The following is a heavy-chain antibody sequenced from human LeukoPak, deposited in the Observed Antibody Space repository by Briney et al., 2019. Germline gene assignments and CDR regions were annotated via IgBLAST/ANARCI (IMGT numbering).Heavy chain of an antibody. J-gene: IGHJ6*03. Sequence: VTSVKVSCKASGGTFSSYAISWVRQAPGQGLEWMGGIIPIFGTANYAQKFQGRVTITADESTSTAYMELSSLRSEDTAVYYCAGGVVVPAAIGAYYYMDVWGKGTTVTVSS. CDR3: AGGVVVPAAIGAYYYMDV. CDR1: GGTFSSYA. D-gene: IGHD2-2*01. CDR2: IIPIFGTA. V-gene: IGHV1-69*13.